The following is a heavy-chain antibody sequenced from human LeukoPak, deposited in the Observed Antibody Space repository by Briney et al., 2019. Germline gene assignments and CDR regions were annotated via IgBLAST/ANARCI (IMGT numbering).Heavy chain of an antibody. D-gene: IGHD5-18*01. Sequence: SETLSLTCTVSGGSISSNYWSWIRQPPGKGLEWIGWIYYSGSTTYNPSLKSRVTMSLDTSKTQFSLKLSSVTAADTAVYFCARLIDGYVYFDYWGQGALVTVSS. V-gene: IGHV4-59*08. J-gene: IGHJ4*02. CDR3: ARLIDGYVYFDY. CDR1: GGSISSNY. CDR2: IYYSGST.